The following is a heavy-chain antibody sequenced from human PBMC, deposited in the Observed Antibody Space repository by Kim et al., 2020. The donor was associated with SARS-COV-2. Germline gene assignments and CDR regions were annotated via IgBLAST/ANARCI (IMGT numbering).Heavy chain of an antibody. CDR2: IYYSGST. J-gene: IGHJ4*02. CDR3: ARRAGDPTNPVFDY. CDR1: GGSISSSSYY. D-gene: IGHD4-17*01. Sequence: SETLSLTCTVSGGSISSSSYYWGWIRQPPGKGLEWIGSIYYSGSTYYNPSLKSRVTISVDTSKNQFSLKLSSVTAADTAVYYCARRAGDPTNPVFDYWGQGTLVTVSS. V-gene: IGHV4-39*01.